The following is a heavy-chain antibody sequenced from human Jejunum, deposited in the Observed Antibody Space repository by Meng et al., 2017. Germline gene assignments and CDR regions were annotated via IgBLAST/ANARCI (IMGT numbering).Heavy chain of an antibody. CDR1: GGSISDYY. V-gene: IGHV4-34*01. D-gene: IGHD4-11*01. CDR3: ARGNEYSNYGADF. Sequence: QVKLHQWGAGLLKPSETLSPTCAVYGGSISDYYWTWIRHPPGKGLEWIGEINDSGSTNYNPSLKSRVTISVDTSKSQFYLRVSSVTAAETAVYYCARGNEYSNYGADFWGQGTLVTVSS. J-gene: IGHJ4*02. CDR2: INDSGST.